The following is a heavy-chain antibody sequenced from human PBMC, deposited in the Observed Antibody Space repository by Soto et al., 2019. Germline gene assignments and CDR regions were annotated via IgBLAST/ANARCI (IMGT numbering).Heavy chain of an antibody. CDR3: ARGPYYFGLDV. CDR2: IYYTGST. V-gene: IGHV4-59*01. Sequence: QVQLQESGPGLVKPSETLSLTCTASGGSINTYYWNWIRQSPGKGLEWIGYIYYTGSTKYHPSLESRVTISVDTSKKQFSLRLNSVTPADTAVYYCARGPYYFGLDVWGQGTTVTVSS. CDR1: GGSINTYY. J-gene: IGHJ6*02.